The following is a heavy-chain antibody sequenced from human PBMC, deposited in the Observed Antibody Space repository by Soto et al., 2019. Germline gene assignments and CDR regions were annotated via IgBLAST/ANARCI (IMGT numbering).Heavy chain of an antibody. V-gene: IGHV1-8*01. J-gene: IGHJ5*02. CDR2: LNPNSGNT. CDR1: GYIFSTYD. Sequence: QVQLVQSGAEVKKPGASVKVSCKASGYIFSTYDINWVRQAPGQGLEWMGWLNPNSGNTGYAQKFQGRVTMTRNTFINTAYMELSSLGSEDTAVYYCVRDHRYNWNDEGWFDPWGQGTLVTVSS. D-gene: IGHD1-20*01. CDR3: VRDHRYNWNDEGWFDP.